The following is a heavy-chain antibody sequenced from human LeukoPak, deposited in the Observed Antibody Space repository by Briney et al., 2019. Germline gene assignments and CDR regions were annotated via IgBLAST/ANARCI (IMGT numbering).Heavy chain of an antibody. J-gene: IGHJ5*02. D-gene: IGHD2-15*01. CDR1: GGSISSSNW. V-gene: IGHV4-4*02. CDR3: AREPKRVADRWFDP. CDR2: IYHSGST. Sequence: PSETLSLTCAVSGGSISSSNWWSWVRQPPGKGLEWIGEIYHSGSTNYNPSLKSRVTISVDKSKNQFSLKLSSVTAADTAVYYCAREPKRVADRWFDPWGQGTLVTVSS.